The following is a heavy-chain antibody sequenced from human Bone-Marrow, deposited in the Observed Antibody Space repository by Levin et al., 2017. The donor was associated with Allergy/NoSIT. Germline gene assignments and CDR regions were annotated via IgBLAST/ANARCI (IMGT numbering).Heavy chain of an antibody. Sequence: GGSLRLSCAASGFAFSNYWMHWVRQAPGKGLVWVSRINRGGTSTTYADSVKGRFTISRDNAKNTLYLQMNSLRAEDTAVYYCARDPFAYNFGSGSHLDYWGQGTLVSVSS. CDR3: ARDPFAYNFGSGSHLDY. J-gene: IGHJ4*02. CDR1: GFAFSNYW. CDR2: INRGGTST. D-gene: IGHD3-10*01. V-gene: IGHV3-74*01.